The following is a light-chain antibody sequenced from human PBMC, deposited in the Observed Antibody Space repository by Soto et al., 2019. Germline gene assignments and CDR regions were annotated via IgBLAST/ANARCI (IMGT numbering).Light chain of an antibody. CDR2: GNS. CDR1: SSNIGAGYD. J-gene: IGLJ3*02. CDR3: QSYDSSLSGWV. V-gene: IGLV1-40*01. Sequence: QLVLPQPHSVSGAQGQRGTISCTGSSSNIGAGYDVHWYQQLPGTAPQLLISGNSNRPSGVTDRFSGSKSGTSASLAITGLQAEDEADYYCQSYDSSLSGWVFGGGTKLTVL.